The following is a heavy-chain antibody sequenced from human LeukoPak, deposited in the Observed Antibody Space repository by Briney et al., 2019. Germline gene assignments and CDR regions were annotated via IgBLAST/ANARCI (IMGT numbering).Heavy chain of an antibody. J-gene: IGHJ4*02. CDR2: IWSDGSNT. CDR1: GFTLSPYG. CDR3: ATARNNYDSSVYSALDY. V-gene: IGHV3-33*08. Sequence: GGSLRLSCAASGFTLSPYGMHWVRQAPSKGLEWVASIWSDGSNTYHADSVTGRFTISRVTSKSTLYLQMNSLRAEDTAVYYCATARNNYDSSVYSALDYWGQGTLVTVSS. D-gene: IGHD3-22*01.